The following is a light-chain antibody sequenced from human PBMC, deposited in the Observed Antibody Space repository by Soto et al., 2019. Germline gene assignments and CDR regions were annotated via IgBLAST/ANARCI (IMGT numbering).Light chain of an antibody. CDR1: SSDVGAYNY. CDR3: NSYTSSNSYV. CDR2: DVN. Sequence: QSALTQPASVSGSPGQSITISCTGTSSDVGAYNYVSWYQQHPGKAPKLLIYDVNNRPSGVSSRFSGSKSGNTASLTISGLQAEDEAEYFCNSYTSSNSYVFGNGTKVTVL. V-gene: IGLV2-14*03. J-gene: IGLJ1*01.